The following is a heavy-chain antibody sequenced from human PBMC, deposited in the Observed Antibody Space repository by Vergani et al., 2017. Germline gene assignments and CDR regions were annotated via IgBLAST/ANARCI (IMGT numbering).Heavy chain of an antibody. CDR3: VRRQGHNQAPFGK. D-gene: IGHD5-24*01. Sequence: VQLLESGGGLVQPGGSLRLSCAASGFTFSSYAMSWVRQAPGKGLEWVSSISGSGGGTEYANSVTGRFTISRDNDKNSLYLQVNSLRDGDTALYYCVRRQGHNQAPFGKWGQGTLVILSS. V-gene: IGHV3-23*01. CDR1: GFTFSSYA. CDR2: ISGSGGGT. J-gene: IGHJ4*02.